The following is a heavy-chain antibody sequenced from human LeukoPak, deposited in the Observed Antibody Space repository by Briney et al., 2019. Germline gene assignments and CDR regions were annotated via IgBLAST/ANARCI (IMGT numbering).Heavy chain of an antibody. J-gene: IGHJ4*02. CDR1: GGSFSGYY. CDR3: ARVRSAVGASDC. V-gene: IGHV4-34*01. D-gene: IGHD1-26*01. CDR2: INHSGST. Sequence: SETLSLTYAVYGGSFSGYYWSWIRQPPGKGLEWIGEINHSGSTNYNPSLKSRVTISVDTSKNQFSLKLSSVTAADTAVYYCARVRSAVGASDCWGQGTLVTVSS.